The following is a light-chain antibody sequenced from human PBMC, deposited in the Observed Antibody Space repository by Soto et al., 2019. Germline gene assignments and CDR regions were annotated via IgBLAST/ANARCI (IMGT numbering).Light chain of an antibody. J-gene: IGKJ1*01. CDR2: DAS. Sequence: DIQMTQSPSSLSASVGDRVTITCQASQDISNRLNWYQHKPGKAPKGLIYDASNLEAGVSSRFSGSGSGTDFTFTISNLQPEDIATYYCQQYDDLPRTFGQGTKVQIK. V-gene: IGKV1-33*01. CDR1: QDISNR. CDR3: QQYDDLPRT.